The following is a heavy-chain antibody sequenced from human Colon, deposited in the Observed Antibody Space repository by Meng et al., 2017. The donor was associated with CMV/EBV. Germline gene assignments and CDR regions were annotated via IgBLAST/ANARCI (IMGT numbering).Heavy chain of an antibody. CDR3: AKMIFDIVPTKFVAYFDH. V-gene: IGHV3-23*01. J-gene: IGHJ4*02. CDR1: GFTFGSYA. D-gene: IGHD5-12*01. Sequence: GSLRLSCAASGFTFGSYAMSWVRQAPGKGLEWVALIDGAQTYYAESVKGRFAVSRDNSQNTLHLHMKSLRAEDTAVYYCAKMIFDIVPTKFVAYFDHWGQGTLVTVSS. CDR2: IDGAQT.